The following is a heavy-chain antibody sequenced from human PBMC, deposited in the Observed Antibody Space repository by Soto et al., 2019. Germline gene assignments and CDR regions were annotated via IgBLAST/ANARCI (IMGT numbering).Heavy chain of an antibody. CDR1: GYTFTCYA. V-gene: IGHV1-3*01. CDR3: AKESRGIAPTVTGY. CDR2: INAGNGNT. D-gene: IGHD6-13*01. J-gene: IGHJ4*02. Sequence: GASVKVSCKASGYTFTCYAMHWVRQAPGQRLEWMGWINAGNGNTKYSQKFQGRVTITRDTSASTAYMELSSLRSEDTAVYFCAKESRGIAPTVTGYWGQGTQVTVSS.